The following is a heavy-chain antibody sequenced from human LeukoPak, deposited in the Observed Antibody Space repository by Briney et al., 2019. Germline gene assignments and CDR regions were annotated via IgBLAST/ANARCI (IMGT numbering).Heavy chain of an antibody. D-gene: IGHD4-17*01. CDR3: ARVKTTVSTMDFDY. V-gene: IGHV4-39*07. CDR2: INYSGTT. CDR1: GGSIISSSYY. Sequence: SETLSLTCSVSGGSIISSSYYCAWIRQPPGTGLEWIATINYSGTTHYNPSPKSRVTISADTSNNQFSLKLNSVTAADTAVYYCARVKTTVSTMDFDYWGQGTLVTVSS. J-gene: IGHJ4*02.